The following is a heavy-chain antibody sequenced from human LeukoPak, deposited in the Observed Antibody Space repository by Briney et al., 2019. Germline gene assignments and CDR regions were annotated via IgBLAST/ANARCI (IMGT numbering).Heavy chain of an antibody. Sequence: PGESLRLSCAASGFTVSSNYMSWVRQAPGKGLEWVSVIYSGGSTYYADSVKGRFTISRDNSKNTLYLQMSSLKTEDTALYYCARARYSANDYSDYWGQGTLVTVSS. V-gene: IGHV3-53*01. D-gene: IGHD1-26*01. CDR2: IYSGGST. J-gene: IGHJ4*02. CDR1: GFTVSSNY. CDR3: ARARYSANDYSDY.